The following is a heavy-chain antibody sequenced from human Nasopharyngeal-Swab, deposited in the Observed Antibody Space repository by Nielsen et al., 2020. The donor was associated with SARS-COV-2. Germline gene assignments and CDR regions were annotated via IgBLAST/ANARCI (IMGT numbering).Heavy chain of an antibody. V-gene: IGHV3-23*01. CDR3: ARAIRMYSSSWTYYYYGMDV. Sequence: GGSLRLSCAASGFTFSSYAMSWVRQAPGKGLEWVSAISGSGGSTYYADSVKGRFTISRDNSKNTLYLQMNSLRAEDTAVYYCARAIRMYSSSWTYYYYGMDVWGQGTTVTVSS. J-gene: IGHJ6*02. CDR1: GFTFSSYA. CDR2: ISGSGGST. D-gene: IGHD6-13*01.